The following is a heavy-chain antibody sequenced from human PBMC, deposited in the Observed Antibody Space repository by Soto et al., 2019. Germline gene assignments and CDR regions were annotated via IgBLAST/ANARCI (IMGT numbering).Heavy chain of an antibody. Sequence: QVQLQESGPGLVKPSETLSLTCTVSGGSISSYYWNWIRQPPGKGREWIGYIYHSGSTNYNPSLKSRVPMSVDTYKNHFSLKLTSVTAADTAVYYCARGKDTAMGYYYYYYMDVWGKGTTVTVSS. CDR3: ARGKDTAMGYYYYYYMDV. J-gene: IGHJ6*03. CDR2: IYHSGST. CDR1: GGSISSYY. V-gene: IGHV4-59*01. D-gene: IGHD5-18*01.